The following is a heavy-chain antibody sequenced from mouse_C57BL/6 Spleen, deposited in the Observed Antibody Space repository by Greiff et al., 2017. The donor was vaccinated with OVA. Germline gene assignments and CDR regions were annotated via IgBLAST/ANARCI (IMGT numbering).Heavy chain of an antibody. CDR1: GYSITSGYY. J-gene: IGHJ1*03. Sequence: EVKLLESGPGLVKPSQSLSLTCSVTGYSITSGYYWNWIRQFPGNKLEWMGYISYDGSNNYNPSLKNQMSITRDTSKNQFFLKLNSVTTEDTAAYYCARGSYWYFDVWGTGTTVTVSS. V-gene: IGHV3-6*01. CDR2: ISYDGSN. D-gene: IGHD1-1*01. CDR3: ARGSYWYFDV.